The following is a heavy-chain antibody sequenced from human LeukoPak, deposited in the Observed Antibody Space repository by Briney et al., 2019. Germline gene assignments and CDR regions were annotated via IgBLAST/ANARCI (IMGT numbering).Heavy chain of an antibody. CDR2: IYYSGST. D-gene: IGHD3-22*01. CDR3: ARLDSNYYDSADAYYYYGMDV. Sequence: SETLSLTCTVSGGSISSNSYYWGWIRRPPGKGLEWIGSIYYSGSTYYNPSLKSRVTISVDTSKNQFSLKLTSVTAADTAVYYCARLDSNYYDSADAYYYYGMDVWGQGTTVTVSS. J-gene: IGHJ6*02. CDR1: GGSISSNSYY. V-gene: IGHV4-39*01.